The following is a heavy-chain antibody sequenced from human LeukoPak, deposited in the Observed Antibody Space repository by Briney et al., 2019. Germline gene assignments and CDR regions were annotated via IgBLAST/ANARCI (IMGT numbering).Heavy chain of an antibody. J-gene: IGHJ4*02. CDR3: ARAEDYYDSSGYYRPFDY. V-gene: IGHV4-30-4*01. CDR2: INYSGST. CDR1: GGSISSGDYY. D-gene: IGHD3-22*01. Sequence: SETLSLTCTVSGGSISSGDYYWTWIRQPPGKGLEWIDFINYSGSTYYNPSLKSRVTISVDTSKNQFSLKLSSVTAADTAVYYCARAEDYYDSSGYYRPFDYWGQGTLVTVSS.